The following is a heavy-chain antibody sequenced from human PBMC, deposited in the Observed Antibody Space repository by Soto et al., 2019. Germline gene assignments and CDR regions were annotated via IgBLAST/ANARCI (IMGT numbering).Heavy chain of an antibody. Sequence: QVQLVQSGAEVKKPGASVKVSCKASGYSFTDYYIHWVRQAPGQGLEWMGWISPHSGGTKYAQAFQDRVTMTRATSISTVYLALCRLCSDDTAVYYCAPSPGGLRLASLGQGTLVTVSS. CDR3: APSPGGLRLAS. D-gene: IGHD6-25*01. J-gene: IGHJ5*01. V-gene: IGHV1-2*02. CDR2: ISPHSGGT. CDR1: GYSFTDYY.